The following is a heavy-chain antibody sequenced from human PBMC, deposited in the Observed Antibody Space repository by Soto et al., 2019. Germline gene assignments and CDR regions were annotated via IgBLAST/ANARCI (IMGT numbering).Heavy chain of an antibody. J-gene: IGHJ4*02. CDR2: ISGSGGST. V-gene: IGHV3-23*01. CDR3: AKDRAGDIYVAARSGLDY. CDR1: GFTFSSYA. Sequence: TGGSLRLSCAASGFTFSSYAMSWVRQAPGKGLEWVSAISGSGGSTYYADSVKGRFTISRDNSKNTLYLQMNSLRADDTAVYYCAKDRAGDIYVAARSGLDYWGQGTLVTVSS. D-gene: IGHD3-3*01.